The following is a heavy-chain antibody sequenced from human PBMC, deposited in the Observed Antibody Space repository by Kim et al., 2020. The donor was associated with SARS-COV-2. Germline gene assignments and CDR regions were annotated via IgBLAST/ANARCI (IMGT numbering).Heavy chain of an antibody. CDR3: AREGPFLEGLLHGMDV. D-gene: IGHD3-3*01. V-gene: IGHV3-21*01. Sequence: GGSLRLSCAASGFTFSSYSMNWVRQAPGKGLEWVSSISSSSSYIYYAYSVKGRFTISRDNAKNSLYLQMNSLRAEDTAVYYCAREGPFLEGLLHGMDVWGQGATVTVSS. J-gene: IGHJ6*02. CDR1: GFTFSSYS. CDR2: ISSSSSYI.